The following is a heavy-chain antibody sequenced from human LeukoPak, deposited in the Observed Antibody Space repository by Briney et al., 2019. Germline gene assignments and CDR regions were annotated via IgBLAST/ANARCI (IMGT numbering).Heavy chain of an antibody. CDR1: GFPFSAYA. D-gene: IGHD3/OR15-3a*01. J-gene: IGHJ4*02. Sequence: PGGSLRLSCVASGFPFSAYAMSWVRQAPGKGLEWVSGIRSSGETTYYAESVKGRFIIQRDNSKNTLYLQMNSLRAEDAALYYCAKDLSSGTGRGFDYWGQGTLVTVSS. V-gene: IGHV3-23*01. CDR3: AKDLSSGTGRGFDY. CDR2: IRSSGETT.